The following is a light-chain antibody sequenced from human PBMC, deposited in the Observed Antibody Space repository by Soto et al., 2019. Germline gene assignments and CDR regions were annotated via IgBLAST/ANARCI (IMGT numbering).Light chain of an antibody. J-gene: IGKJ3*01. CDR2: DAS. V-gene: IGKV3-11*01. CDR3: QQRSNWPVT. Sequence: EIVLTQSPVTLSLSPGERATLSCRASQSVSSSLAWYQQKPGQAPSLLIYDASNRATGIPARFSGSGSGTDFTLTISSLAPEDFAFYYCQQRSNWPVTFGPGTKVDIK. CDR1: QSVSSS.